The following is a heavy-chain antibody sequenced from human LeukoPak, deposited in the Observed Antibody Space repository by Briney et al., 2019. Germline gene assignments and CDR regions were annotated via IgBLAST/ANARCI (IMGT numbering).Heavy chain of an antibody. J-gene: IGHJ4*02. CDR3: ARDHSSGWYSDYFDY. D-gene: IGHD6-19*01. CDR2: IWYDGSNK. CDR1: GFTLSSYG. Sequence: VQPGRSLRLSCAASGFTLSSYGMHWVRQAPGKGLEWVAVIWYDGSNKYYADSVKGRFTISRDNSKNTLYLQMNSLRAEDTAVYYCARDHSSGWYSDYFDYWGQGTLVTVSS. V-gene: IGHV3-33*01.